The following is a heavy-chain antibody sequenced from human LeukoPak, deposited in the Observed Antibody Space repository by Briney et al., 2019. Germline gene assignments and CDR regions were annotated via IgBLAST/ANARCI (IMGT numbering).Heavy chain of an antibody. V-gene: IGHV3-48*03. Sequence: GGSLRLSCAASGFTFSSYEMNWVRQAPGKGLEWISYITTGGSTIYYADSVKGRFTISRDNSKNTLYLQMNSLRPEDTAVYYCAGYGDYGDYDYYSGMDVWGRGTTVTVSS. CDR2: ITTGGSTI. D-gene: IGHD4-17*01. CDR3: AGYGDYGDYDYYSGMDV. CDR1: GFTFSSYE. J-gene: IGHJ6*02.